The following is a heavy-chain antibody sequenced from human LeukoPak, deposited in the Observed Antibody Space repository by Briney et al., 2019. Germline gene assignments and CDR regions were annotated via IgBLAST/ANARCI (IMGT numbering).Heavy chain of an antibody. CDR2: ISWDGGTI. J-gene: IGHJ4*02. Sequence: GGSLRLSCAASGFTLDDYAFQWVRQAPGKGLEWVSLISWDGGTIYYADSVRGRFTISRDNSKNSLYLRMNSLRAEDTALYYCAKGSGGAYYNYFQDWGQGTLVSVAS. V-gene: IGHV3-43D*03. CDR3: AKGSGGAYYNYFQD. D-gene: IGHD1-26*01. CDR1: GFTLDDYA.